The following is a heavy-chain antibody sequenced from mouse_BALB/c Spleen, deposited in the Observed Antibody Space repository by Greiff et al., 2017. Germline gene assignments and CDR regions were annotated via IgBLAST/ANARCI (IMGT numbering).Heavy chain of an antibody. V-gene: IGHV5-17*02. Sequence: DVQLQESGGGLVQPGGSRKLSCAASGFTFSSFGMHWVRQAPEKGLEWVAYISSGSSTIYYADTVKGRFTISRDNPKNTLFLQMTSLRSEDTAMYYCAREYYGSSSDYWGQGTTLTVSS. CDR1: GFTFSSFG. J-gene: IGHJ2*01. CDR2: ISSGSSTI. D-gene: IGHD1-1*01. CDR3: AREYYGSSSDY.